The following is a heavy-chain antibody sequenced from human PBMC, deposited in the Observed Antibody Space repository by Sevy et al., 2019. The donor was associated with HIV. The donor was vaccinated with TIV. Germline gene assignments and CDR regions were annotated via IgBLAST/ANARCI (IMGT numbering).Heavy chain of an antibody. CDR2: IKSKTDGGTT. Sequence: GGSLRLSCAASGFTFSNAWMNWVRQAPGKGLEWVGRIKSKTDGGTTDYAAPVKGRFTISRADSKNTLYLQMNSLKTEDKAVYYCTTDGVVYNYGYSFDYWGQGTLVTVSS. D-gene: IGHD5-18*01. V-gene: IGHV3-15*07. CDR1: GFTFSNAW. J-gene: IGHJ4*02. CDR3: TTDGVVYNYGYSFDY.